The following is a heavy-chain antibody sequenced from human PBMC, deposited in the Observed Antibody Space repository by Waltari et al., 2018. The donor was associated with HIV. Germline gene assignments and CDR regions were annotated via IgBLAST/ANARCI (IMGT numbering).Heavy chain of an antibody. CDR2: ISSDSATI. V-gene: IGHV3-48*02. Sequence: GEGLEWVSYISSDSATIYHADSVKGRFIISRDNARNSLYLQMNSLRDEDTAVYYCARAGGRRGNNNLHFDYWGQGILVSVSS. D-gene: IGHD1-1*01. J-gene: IGHJ4*02. CDR3: ARAGGRRGNNNLHFDY.